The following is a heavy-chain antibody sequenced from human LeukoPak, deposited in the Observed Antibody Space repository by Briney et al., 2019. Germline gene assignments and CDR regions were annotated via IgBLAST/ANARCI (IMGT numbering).Heavy chain of an antibody. CDR2: IYHSGST. D-gene: IGHD3-16*02. J-gene: IGHJ4*02. V-gene: IGHV4-30-2*01. Sequence: PSETLSLTCAVSGGSISSGGYSWSWIRQPPGKGLEWIGYIYHSGSTYYNPSLKSRVTISVDRSKNQFSLKLSSVTAADTAVYYCARAGITFGGVIVTPPDYWGQGTLVTVSS. CDR1: GGSISSGGYS. CDR3: ARAGITFGGVIVTPPDY.